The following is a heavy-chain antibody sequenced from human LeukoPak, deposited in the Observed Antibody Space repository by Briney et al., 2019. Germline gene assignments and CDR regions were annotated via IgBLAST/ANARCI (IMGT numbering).Heavy chain of an antibody. J-gene: IGHJ4*02. V-gene: IGHV3-7*01. CDR1: GFAFSNYW. Sequence: GGSLRLSCAASGFAFSNYWMSWVRQAPGRGLEWVADIKGDGSKIYYVDSVKGRFTISRDNAKNSLSLQMDSQSAGEPPVHCCGVVWQGEKWGQGNLVTVSS. CDR2: IKGDGSKI. CDR3: GVVWQGEK. D-gene: IGHD2-8*01.